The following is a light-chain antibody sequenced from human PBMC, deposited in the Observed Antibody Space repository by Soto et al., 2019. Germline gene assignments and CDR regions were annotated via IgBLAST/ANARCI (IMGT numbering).Light chain of an antibody. Sequence: DIQMTQSPSSLSASVGDRVTITCRASQGINNYLAWFQQKPGEAPKSLIYAASSLHSGVPSRFSGSGSGTDFTLTISNLQPEDFATYYCQQCASYPLTFGGGTKVEIK. V-gene: IGKV1-16*01. CDR1: QGINNY. CDR3: QQCASYPLT. J-gene: IGKJ4*01. CDR2: AAS.